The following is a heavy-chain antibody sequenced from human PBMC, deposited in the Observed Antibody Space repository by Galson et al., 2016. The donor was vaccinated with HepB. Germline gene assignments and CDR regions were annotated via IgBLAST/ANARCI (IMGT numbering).Heavy chain of an antibody. V-gene: IGHV4-34*01. Sequence: LSLTCSVYGGSFNSYSWSWIRPPPGKGLEWIGEVTHTGNTNYNPSLESRLTMAIDTSKNQFSLRLRSVTAADTAVYYCAREDWYFDVWGRGTQVTVSS. CDR2: VTHTGNT. CDR3: AREDWYFDV. CDR1: GGSFNSYS. J-gene: IGHJ2*01.